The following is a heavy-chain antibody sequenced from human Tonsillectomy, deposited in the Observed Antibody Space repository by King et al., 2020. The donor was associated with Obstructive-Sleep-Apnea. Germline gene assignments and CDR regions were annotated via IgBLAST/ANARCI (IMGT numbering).Heavy chain of an antibody. D-gene: IGHD3-10*01. CDR1: GGSISSSGYY. CDR3: AREGYYYAAGSPRYFDF. Sequence: QLQESGPGLVKPSETLSLTCTVSGGSISSSGYYWGWIRQPPGKGLWWIGSISYSGSTDYNPSLTSRVTISVDTSKNQFSLKLTSVTAADTAVYFCAREGYYYAAGSPRYFDFWGQGTLVTVSS. V-gene: IGHV4-39*07. CDR2: ISYSGST. J-gene: IGHJ4*02.